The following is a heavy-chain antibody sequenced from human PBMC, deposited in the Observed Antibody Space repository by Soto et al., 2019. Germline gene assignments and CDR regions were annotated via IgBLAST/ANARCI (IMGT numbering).Heavy chain of an antibody. V-gene: IGHV1-18*01. CDR2: ISTYNGHT. J-gene: IGHJ4*02. CDR3: ARGRTRGARDFDY. D-gene: IGHD1-7*01. CDR1: GYSFNTYG. Sequence: QVPLVQSGGGVKRPGASLRVSCKASGYSFNTYGIGWVRQDPGQGLEWLGWISTYNGHTDYAQKLQGRVTMTTDTSTNTVSMELRSLTSDDTAVYYCARGRTRGARDFDYWGQGALVTVS.